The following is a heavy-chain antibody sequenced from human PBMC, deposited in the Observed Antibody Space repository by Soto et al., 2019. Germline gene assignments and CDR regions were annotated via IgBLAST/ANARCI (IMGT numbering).Heavy chain of an antibody. Sequence: VQLVESGGGLVQPGGSLRLSCAASGFTLSDHYVDWVRQAPGKGLEWVDRSRNRANSHTTEYAASVKGRFILSRDDSKNSMYLQMNSLKSEDTAVYYCARHIWWWYLLHAFDLWGQGTMVTVSS. V-gene: IGHV3-72*01. CDR2: SRNRANSHTT. D-gene: IGHD2-15*01. J-gene: IGHJ3*01. CDR3: ARHIWWWYLLHAFDL. CDR1: GFTLSDHY.